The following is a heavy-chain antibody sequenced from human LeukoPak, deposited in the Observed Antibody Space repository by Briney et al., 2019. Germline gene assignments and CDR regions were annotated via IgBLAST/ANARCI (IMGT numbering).Heavy chain of an antibody. CDR3: ARDTGYSGYEFDY. J-gene: IGHJ4*02. CDR1: GGSISSGSYY. D-gene: IGHD5-12*01. CDR2: IYTSGST. Sequence: SETLSLTCTVSGGSISSGSYYWSWIRQPAGTGLEWIGRIYTSGSTNYNPSLKSRVTISVDTSKNQFSLKLSSVTAADTAVYYCARDTGYSGYEFDYWGQGTLVTVSS. V-gene: IGHV4-61*02.